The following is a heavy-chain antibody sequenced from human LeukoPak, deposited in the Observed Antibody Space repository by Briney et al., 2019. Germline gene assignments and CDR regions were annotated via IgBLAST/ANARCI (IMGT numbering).Heavy chain of an antibody. Sequence: PGGSLRLSCVGSGFTFRSHAMSWVRQAPEKGLEFVSGIYENGGTTYYADSVKGRFSISRDNSKNSLYLQMNSLRAEDTAVFYCARDPLGPYGMDVWGQGTTVTVS. V-gene: IGHV3-23*01. CDR2: IYENGGTT. CDR3: ARDPLGPYGMDV. J-gene: IGHJ6*02. D-gene: IGHD3/OR15-3a*01. CDR1: GFTFRSHA.